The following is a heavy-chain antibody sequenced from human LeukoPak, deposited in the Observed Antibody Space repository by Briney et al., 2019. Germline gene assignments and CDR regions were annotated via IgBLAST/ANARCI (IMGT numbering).Heavy chain of an antibody. D-gene: IGHD1-26*01. CDR3: SRGSTYLNYFHF. Sequence: GGSLRLSCAASGFTFGDHTLNWVRQAPGKGLEWVGFVRTNSHGGTTDYAASVKGRFTISRDESKSIAYLHMNSLKTDDTAVYYCSRGSTYLNYFHFWGLGTLVTVSS. V-gene: IGHV3-49*04. CDR1: GFTFGDHT. J-gene: IGHJ4*02. CDR2: VRTNSHGGTT.